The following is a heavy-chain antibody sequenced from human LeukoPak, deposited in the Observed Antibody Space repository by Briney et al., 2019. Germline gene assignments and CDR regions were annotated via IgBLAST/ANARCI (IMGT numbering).Heavy chain of an antibody. J-gene: IGHJ4*02. D-gene: IGHD3-16*01. CDR2: ISTSGNTI. CDR3: AGGGTWIDY. V-gene: IGHV3-48*03. CDR1: GFTFSSYE. Sequence: PGGSLRLSCAASGFTFSSYEMNWVRQAPGKGLEWPSSISTSGNTIYYADSVKGRFTISRDNAKNSLYLQMNSLGAEDTAVYYCAGGGTWIDYWGQGTLVTVSS.